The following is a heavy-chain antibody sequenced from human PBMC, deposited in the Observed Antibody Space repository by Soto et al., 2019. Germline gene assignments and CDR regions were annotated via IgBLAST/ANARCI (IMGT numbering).Heavy chain of an antibody. V-gene: IGHV1-69*12. Sequence: QVQLVQSVAEVKKPGSSVTVSCKASGGTFGNSAISWVRQAPGQGLEWMGGIIPMFPTPDYAPKFQGRVTITADESTSTAYMELTSLRSEDTAVYYCAPDKDRQLLGGNYYYGIDVWGQGNTVTVSS. CDR3: APDKDRQLLGGNYYYGIDV. CDR2: IIPMFPTP. CDR1: GGTFGNSA. D-gene: IGHD3-3*02. J-gene: IGHJ6*02.